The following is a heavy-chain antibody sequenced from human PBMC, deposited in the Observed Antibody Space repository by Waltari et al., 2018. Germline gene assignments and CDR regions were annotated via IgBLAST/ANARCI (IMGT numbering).Heavy chain of an antibody. CDR2: IYYSGST. Sequence: QVQLQESGPGLVKPSETLSLTCTVSGGSISSYYWSWIRQPPGKGLEWIGYIYYSGSTNYNPSLKSRVTISVDTSKNQVSLKLSSVTAADTAVYYCARSPLVTWIQLWLAGGAFDIWGQGTMVTVSS. V-gene: IGHV4-59*01. J-gene: IGHJ3*02. CDR3: ARSPLVTWIQLWLAGGAFDI. D-gene: IGHD5-18*01. CDR1: GGSISSYY.